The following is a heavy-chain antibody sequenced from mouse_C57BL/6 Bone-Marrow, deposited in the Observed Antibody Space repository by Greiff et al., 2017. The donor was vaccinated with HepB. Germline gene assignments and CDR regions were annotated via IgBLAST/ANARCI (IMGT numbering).Heavy chain of an antibody. V-gene: IGHV5-4*03. CDR2: ISDGGSYT. J-gene: IGHJ2*01. CDR1: GFTFSSYA. Sequence: EVNVVESEGGLVKPGGSLKLSCAASGFTFSSYAMSWVRQTPEKRLEWVATISDGGSYTYYPDNVKGRFTISRDNAKNNLYLQMSHLKSEDTAMYYCARGKIYFDYWGQGTTLTVSS. CDR3: ARGKIYFDY.